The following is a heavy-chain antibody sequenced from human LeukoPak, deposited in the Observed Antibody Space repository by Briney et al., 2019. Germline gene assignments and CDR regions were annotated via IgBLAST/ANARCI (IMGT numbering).Heavy chain of an antibody. V-gene: IGHV3-33*01. J-gene: IGHJ4*02. CDR1: GFTFNRNG. Sequence: GRSLRLSCAASGFTFNRNGMHWVRQAPGKGLEWVALIWFDGSREYYGDSVKGRFIISRDNSKNTLYLQMNSLRAEDTAVYYCARWLSYKIDSNGFLDYWGQGTLVTVSS. D-gene: IGHD3-22*01. CDR2: IWFDGSRE. CDR3: ARWLSYKIDSNGFLDY.